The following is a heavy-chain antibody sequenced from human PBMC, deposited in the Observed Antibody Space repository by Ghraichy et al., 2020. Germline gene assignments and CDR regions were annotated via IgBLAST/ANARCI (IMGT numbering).Heavy chain of an antibody. CDR2: IKQDGSEK. V-gene: IGHV3-7*03. Sequence: LSLTCAASGFTFSDYWMNWVRQAPGKGLEWVASIKQDGSEKYYVDSVKGRFTISRDNSKNTLYLQMNSLRAEDTAVYYFAKDLVGGSYSELGPPTVDYWGQGTLVTVSS. J-gene: IGHJ4*02. CDR1: GFTFSDYW. D-gene: IGHD1-26*01. CDR3: AKDLVGGSYSELGPPTVDY.